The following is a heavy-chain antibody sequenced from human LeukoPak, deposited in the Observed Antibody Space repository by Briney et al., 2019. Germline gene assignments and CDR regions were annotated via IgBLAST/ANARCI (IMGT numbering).Heavy chain of an antibody. D-gene: IGHD2-2*01. CDR1: GLTFSSYA. Sequence: GGSLRLSCAASGLTFSSYAMHWVRQAPGKGLEWVAVISYDGSNKYYADSVKGRFTISRDNSKNTLYLQMNSLRAEDTAVYYCAKGVVVAPDVTPFDYWGQGTLVTVSS. J-gene: IGHJ4*02. CDR3: AKGVVVAPDVTPFDY. V-gene: IGHV3-30*04. CDR2: ISYDGSNK.